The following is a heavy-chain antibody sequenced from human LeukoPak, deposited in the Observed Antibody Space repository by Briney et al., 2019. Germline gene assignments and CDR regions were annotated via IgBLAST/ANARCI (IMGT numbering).Heavy chain of an antibody. J-gene: IGHJ5*02. V-gene: IGHV3-23*01. CDR3: AKGSGSYQNWFDP. Sequence: GGSLRLSCAASGFALSSYTMSWVRQAPGKGLEWVSSLRGPEGSPFYADSVKGRFTISRDNSKNTLYLQMNSLRAEDTAVYYCAKGSGSYQNWFDPWGQGTLVTVSS. CDR2: LRGPEGSP. CDR1: GFALSSYT. D-gene: IGHD1-26*01.